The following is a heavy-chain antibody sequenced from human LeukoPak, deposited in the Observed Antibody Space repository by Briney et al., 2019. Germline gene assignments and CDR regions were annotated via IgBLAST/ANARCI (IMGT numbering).Heavy chain of an antibody. J-gene: IGHJ4*02. D-gene: IGHD6-13*01. CDR3: ARPDPWSSSQSTFDY. V-gene: IGHV5-51*01. Sequence: GESLKISCKGSGYSFTTYSIAWVRQMPGKGLEWMGIIHPGDSETRYGPSFQGQVTISADESIDTAYLQWSSLRASDTAMYYCARPDPWSSSQSTFDYWGQGTLVTVSS. CDR1: GYSFTTYS. CDR2: IHPGDSET.